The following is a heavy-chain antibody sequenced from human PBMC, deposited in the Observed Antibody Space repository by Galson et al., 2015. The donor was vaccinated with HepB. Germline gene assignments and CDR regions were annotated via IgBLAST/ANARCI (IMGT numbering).Heavy chain of an antibody. Sequence: SLRLSCAASGFTFSTHWMHWVRQAPGKGLVWVSRINTDGSSTSYADSVKGRFTISRDNAKNTLYLQMNSLRAEDTAVYYFIRDRSSGYYPYWGQGTLVAVSS. J-gene: IGHJ4*02. V-gene: IGHV3-74*01. CDR1: GFTFSTHW. CDR2: INTDGSST. D-gene: IGHD3-22*01. CDR3: IRDRSSGYYPY.